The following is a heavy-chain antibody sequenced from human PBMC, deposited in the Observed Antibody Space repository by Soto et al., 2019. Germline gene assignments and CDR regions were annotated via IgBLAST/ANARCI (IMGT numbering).Heavy chain of an antibody. D-gene: IGHD6-19*01. CDR3: AGVTQAVAADY. Sequence: QVQLVESGGGVVQPGRSLRLSCAASGLTLSNYAMHWVRQAPGKGLEWVAVISYDGSNRYYADSVKGRFTISRDNSKNPLYLQMNSLRAEDTAVYYCAGVTQAVAADYWGQGTLVTVSS. J-gene: IGHJ4*02. CDR2: ISYDGSNR. CDR1: GLTLSNYA. V-gene: IGHV3-30-3*01.